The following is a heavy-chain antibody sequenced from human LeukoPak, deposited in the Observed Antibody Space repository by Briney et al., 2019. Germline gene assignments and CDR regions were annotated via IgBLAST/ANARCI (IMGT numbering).Heavy chain of an antibody. V-gene: IGHV3-23*01. CDR2: ISGSGDST. Sequence: GGSLRLSCAASGLTFSTYGMSGVRQAPGKGLEWVSTISGSGDSTYYADSVKGRFTISRDNSKNTLYLQMNGLRAEDTALYYCARDVTYSSGWYETARYYYMDVWGKGTTVTVSS. CDR3: ARDVTYSSGWYETARYYYMDV. J-gene: IGHJ6*03. D-gene: IGHD6-19*01. CDR1: GLTFSTYG.